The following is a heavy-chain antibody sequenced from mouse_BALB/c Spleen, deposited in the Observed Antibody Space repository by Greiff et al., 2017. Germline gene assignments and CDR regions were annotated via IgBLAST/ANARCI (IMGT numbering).Heavy chain of an antibody. V-gene: IGHV1S29*02. CDR2: IYPYNGGT. J-gene: IGHJ2*01. CDR1: GYTFTDYN. D-gene: IGHD2-13*01. Sequence: VQLQQSGPELVKPGASVKISCKASGYTFTDYNMHWVKQSHGKSLEWIGYIYPYNGGTGYNQKFKSKATLTVDNSSSTAYMELRSLTSEDSAVYNGASRIYYGDDYMDYWGQGTTLTVSS. CDR3: ASRIYYGDDYMDY.